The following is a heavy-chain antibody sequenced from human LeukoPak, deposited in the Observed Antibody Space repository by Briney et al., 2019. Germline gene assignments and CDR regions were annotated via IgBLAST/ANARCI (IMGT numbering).Heavy chain of an antibody. V-gene: IGHV3-20*04. CDR3: ARATTTFYYYYMDV. CDR2: INWNGGST. CDR1: GFTFDDYG. J-gene: IGHJ6*03. D-gene: IGHD4-11*01. Sequence: GGSLRLSCAASGFTFDDYGMSWVRQAPGKGLEWVSGINWNGGSTGYADSVKGRFTISRDNAKNSLYLQMNSLRAEGTALYYCARATTTFYYYYMDVWGKGTTVTVSS.